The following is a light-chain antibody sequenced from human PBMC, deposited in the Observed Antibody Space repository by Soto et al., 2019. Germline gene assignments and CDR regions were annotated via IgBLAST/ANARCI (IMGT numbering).Light chain of an antibody. CDR1: QSVSSN. CDR3: QHYNDWPYT. Sequence: EIVFTQSPGTLSLSPGERATLSCRASQSVSSNLAWYQQKPGQAPRLLIYGASTRATGIPARFSGSGSGTDFTLTISSLQSEDFAVYYCQHYNDWPYTFGQGTKVDNK. J-gene: IGKJ2*01. CDR2: GAS. V-gene: IGKV3-15*01.